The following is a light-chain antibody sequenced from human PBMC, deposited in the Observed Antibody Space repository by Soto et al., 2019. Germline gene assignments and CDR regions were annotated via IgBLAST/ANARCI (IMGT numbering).Light chain of an antibody. CDR3: QQYNAWPPWT. J-gene: IGKJ1*01. CDR2: DAS. CDR1: QSVSNN. Sequence: ILMTQSPATLSVSPGERATLSCRASQSVSNNLAWYQQKPGQAPRLLIYDASTRATGIPARFSGSGSGTDFPLTISGLQSEDFAVYYCQQYNAWPPWTFGQGTKVEIK. V-gene: IGKV3-15*01.